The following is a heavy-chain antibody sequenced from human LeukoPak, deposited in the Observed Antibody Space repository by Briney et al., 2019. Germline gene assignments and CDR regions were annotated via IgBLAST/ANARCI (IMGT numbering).Heavy chain of an antibody. CDR3: ARSRPTGSWHGAFVDY. Sequence: PSETLSLTCAVYGGSFSGYYWSWIRQPPGKGLEWIREINHSGSTNHNPSLKSRVTISVDTSKNQFSLKLSSVTAADTAVYYCARSRPTGSWHGAFVDYWGQGTLVTVSS. J-gene: IGHJ4*02. CDR2: INHSGST. CDR1: GGSFSGYY. V-gene: IGHV4-34*01. D-gene: IGHD6-13*01.